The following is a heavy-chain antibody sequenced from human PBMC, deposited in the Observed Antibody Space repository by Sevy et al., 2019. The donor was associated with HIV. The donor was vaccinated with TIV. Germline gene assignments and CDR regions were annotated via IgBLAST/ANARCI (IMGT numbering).Heavy chain of an antibody. Sequence: SETLSLTCTVSGDSISGYYWCWIRQSPGRGLQWIGYIYYNGRTNYDPSLKSRVIISTDTSKNQFSLKLSSVTAADTAIYYYARAAANYYYAMDVWGHGTTVTVS. V-gene: IGHV4-59*01. J-gene: IGHJ6*02. CDR1: GDSISGYY. CDR2: IYYNGRT. CDR3: ARAAANYYYAMDV.